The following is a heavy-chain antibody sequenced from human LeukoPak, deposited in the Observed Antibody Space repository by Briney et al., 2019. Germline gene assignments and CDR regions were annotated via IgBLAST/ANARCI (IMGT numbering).Heavy chain of an antibody. V-gene: IGHV1-46*01. CDR2: INPSGGST. CDR3: ARGGGGYGDYTP. J-gene: IGHJ5*02. Sequence: ASVKVSCKASGYTFASYYMHWVRQAPGQGLEWMGIINPSGGSTSYAQKFQGRVTMTRDTSTSTVYMELSSLRSGDTAVYYCARGGGGYGDYTPWGQGTLVTVSS. CDR1: GYTFASYY. D-gene: IGHD4-17*01.